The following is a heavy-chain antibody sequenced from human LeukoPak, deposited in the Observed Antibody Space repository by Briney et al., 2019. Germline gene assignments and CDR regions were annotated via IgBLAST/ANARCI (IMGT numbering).Heavy chain of an antibody. CDR1: GGSISSSNW. Sequence: SGTLSLTCAVSGGSISSSNWWSWVRQPPGKGLEWIGEIYHSGSTNYNPSLKSRVTISVDKSKNQFSLKLSSVTAADTAVYYCARSYGDYPRGAFDIWGQGTMVTVSS. CDR3: ARSYGDYPRGAFDI. D-gene: IGHD4-17*01. J-gene: IGHJ3*02. CDR2: IYHSGST. V-gene: IGHV4-4*02.